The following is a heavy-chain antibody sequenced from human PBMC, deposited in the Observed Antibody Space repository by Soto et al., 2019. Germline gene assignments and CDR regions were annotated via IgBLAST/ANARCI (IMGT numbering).Heavy chain of an antibody. CDR3: ARAAARPLDYPRGLDV. CDR2: IDWDDDK. Sequence: SGPTLVNPTQTLTLTCTFSGFSLNSNGMCVNWIRQTPGKALEWLALIDWDDDKYYSTSLKTRLTISRDISKNQVVFTMTNMDPVDKATYDCARAAARPLDYPRGLDVWGQGTTVTVSS. CDR1: GFSLNSNGMC. D-gene: IGHD4-17*01. V-gene: IGHV2-70*13. J-gene: IGHJ6*02.